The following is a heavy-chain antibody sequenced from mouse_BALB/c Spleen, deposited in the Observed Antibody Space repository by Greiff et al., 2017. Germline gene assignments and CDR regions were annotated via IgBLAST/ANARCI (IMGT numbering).Heavy chain of an antibody. V-gene: IGHV5-4*02. D-gene: IGHD2-4*01. CDR1: GFTFSDYY. J-gene: IGHJ3*01. CDR3: ARDLYYDYDDGRAGLLAY. CDR2: ISDGGSYT. Sequence: EVQRVESGGGLVKPGGSLKLSCAASGFTFSDYYMYWVRQTPEKRLEWVATISDGGSYTYYPDSVKGRFTISRDNAKNNLYLQMSSLKSEDTAMYYCARDLYYDYDDGRAGLLAYWGQGTLVTVSA.